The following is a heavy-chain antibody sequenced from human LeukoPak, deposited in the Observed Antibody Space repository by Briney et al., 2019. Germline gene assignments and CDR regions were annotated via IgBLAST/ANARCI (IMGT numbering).Heavy chain of an antibody. Sequence: PGGSLRLSCAASGFTFSSYAMSWVRQAPGKGLEWVSGISGSGGSTYYADSVKGRFTISRDNSKNTLYLQMNSLRAEDTAVYYCAREPTPDYYDSSGYYDYWGQGTLVTVSS. D-gene: IGHD3-22*01. CDR1: GFTFSSYA. CDR2: ISGSGGST. CDR3: AREPTPDYYDSSGYYDY. V-gene: IGHV3-23*01. J-gene: IGHJ4*02.